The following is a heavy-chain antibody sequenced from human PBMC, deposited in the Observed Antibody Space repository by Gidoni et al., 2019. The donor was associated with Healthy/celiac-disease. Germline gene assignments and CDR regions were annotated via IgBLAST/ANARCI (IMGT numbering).Heavy chain of an antibody. CDR2: ISSSGSTI. Sequence: EVQLVESGGGLVQPGGSLRLSCAASGFTFSSYEMNWVRQAPGKGLEWVSYISSSGSTIYYADSVKGRFTISRDNAKNSLYLQMNSLRAEDTAVYYCARARRDGYNLNLHGVYWYFDLWGRGTLVTVSS. D-gene: IGHD5-12*01. V-gene: IGHV3-48*03. CDR3: ARARRDGYNLNLHGVYWYFDL. CDR1: GFTFSSYE. J-gene: IGHJ2*01.